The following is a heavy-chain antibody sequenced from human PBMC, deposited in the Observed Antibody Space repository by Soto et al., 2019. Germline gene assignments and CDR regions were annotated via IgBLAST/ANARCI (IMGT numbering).Heavy chain of an antibody. CDR3: ARTQYYYDSSGYRRLSYVDY. CDR2: IYYSGST. Sequence: SETLSLTCTVSGGSISSGGYYWSWIRQHPGKGLEWIGYIYYSGSTYYNPSLKSRVTISVDTSKNQFSLKLSSVTAADTAVYYCARTQYYYDSSGYRRLSYVDYWGQGTLVTVSS. V-gene: IGHV4-31*03. CDR1: GGSISSGGYY. J-gene: IGHJ4*02. D-gene: IGHD3-22*01.